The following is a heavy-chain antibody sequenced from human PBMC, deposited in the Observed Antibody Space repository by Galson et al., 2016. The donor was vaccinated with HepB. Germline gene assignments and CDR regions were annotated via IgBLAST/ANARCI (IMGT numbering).Heavy chain of an antibody. CDR1: GYIFTNYA. Sequence: KVSCKASGYIFTNYAIHWVRQAPGQRLEWMGWINAGQGYTKYSQKFQGRVTITRDTSATTAHMELSSLRSEDTAVYYCVRDDRIAAAGNYFEFWGQGTLVTVSS. CDR2: INAGQGYT. V-gene: IGHV1-3*01. CDR3: VRDDRIAAAGNYFEF. D-gene: IGHD6-13*01. J-gene: IGHJ4*02.